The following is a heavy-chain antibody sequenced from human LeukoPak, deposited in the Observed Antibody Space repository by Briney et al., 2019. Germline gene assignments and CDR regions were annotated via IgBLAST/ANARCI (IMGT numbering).Heavy chain of an antibody. CDR2: ISASGGGT. CDR1: GFTLSSYA. Sequence: QPEGSLRLSCAASGFTLSSYAMSWVRQAPGKGLEWVSSISASGGGTYYADSVKGRFTISRDTSKNTLYLQMNSLRAEDTAVYYCAPLAATTDYWGQGTLVTVSS. CDR3: APLAATTDY. V-gene: IGHV3-23*01. D-gene: IGHD5-12*01. J-gene: IGHJ4*02.